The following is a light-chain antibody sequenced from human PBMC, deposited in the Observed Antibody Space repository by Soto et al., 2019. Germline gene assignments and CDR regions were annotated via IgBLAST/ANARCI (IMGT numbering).Light chain of an antibody. Sequence: DIQMTQSPSTLSASVGDRVTITCRASQSISSYLNWYQQKPGKAPKLLIYAASSLQSGVPSRFSGSGSGTDFTLTISRLDPEDFAVYYCQQYAESPLTFGGGTKVDIK. CDR2: AAS. CDR3: QQYAESPLT. V-gene: IGKV1-39*01. CDR1: QSISSY. J-gene: IGKJ4*01.